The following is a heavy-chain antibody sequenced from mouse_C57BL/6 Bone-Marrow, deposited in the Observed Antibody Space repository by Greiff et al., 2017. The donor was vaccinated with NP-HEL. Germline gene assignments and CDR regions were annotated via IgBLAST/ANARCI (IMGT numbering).Heavy chain of an antibody. CDR3: ARDPLYGNPSYWYFGV. CDR1: GFTFSSYA. D-gene: IGHD2-1*01. Sequence: EVKLMESGGGLVKPGGSLKLSCAASGFTFSSYAMSWVRQTPEKRLEWVATISDGGSYTYYPDNVKGRFTISRDNAKNNLYLQMSHLKSEDTAMYYCARDPLYGNPSYWYFGVWGTGTTVTVSS. V-gene: IGHV5-4*01. J-gene: IGHJ1*03. CDR2: ISDGGSYT.